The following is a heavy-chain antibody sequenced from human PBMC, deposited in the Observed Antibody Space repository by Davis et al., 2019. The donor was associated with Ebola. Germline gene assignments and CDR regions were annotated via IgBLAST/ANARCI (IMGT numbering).Heavy chain of an antibody. CDR2: IHPSGGST. V-gene: IGHV1-46*01. CDR1: GYTFTSYY. Sequence: ASVPVSCMASGYTFTSYYMHWVRQAPGQGLEWMGIIHPSGGSTSYAQKFQGRVTMTRDTSTSTVYKELSSLRSEDTAVYYCARSRFGGGNVRGFGDYWGQGTLVTVSS. D-gene: IGHD4-23*01. CDR3: ARSRFGGGNVRGFGDY. J-gene: IGHJ4*02.